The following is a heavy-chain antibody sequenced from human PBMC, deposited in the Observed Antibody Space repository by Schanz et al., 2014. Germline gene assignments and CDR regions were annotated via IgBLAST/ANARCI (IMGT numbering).Heavy chain of an antibody. CDR3: ARDGNYYGSRNYYKTPYYFDY. Sequence: EVQLVESGGGFVQPGGSLGLSCVVSGFTVSSDHMSWVRQAPGKGLEWVSTIYASGATYYADSVKRRFTISRDISKNTLHLQVTSLRAEDTAIYDCARDGNYYGSRNYYKTPYYFDYWGQGTLVTVSS. J-gene: IGHJ4*02. CDR1: GFTVSSDH. D-gene: IGHD3-10*01. V-gene: IGHV3-66*01. CDR2: IYASGAT.